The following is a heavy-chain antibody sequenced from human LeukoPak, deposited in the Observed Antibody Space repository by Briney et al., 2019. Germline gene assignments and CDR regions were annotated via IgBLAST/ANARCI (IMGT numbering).Heavy chain of an antibody. CDR3: ARQLAAGNDGFDV. CDR2: IYYNEDT. Sequence: SETLSLTCTVSGASFSSNTYYWAWIRQPPGKGLEFIGSIYYNEDTFHNPSLKSRLTISVDTSANLFSLRLTSVTAADTATYYCARQLAAGNDGFDVWGQGTVVTASS. J-gene: IGHJ3*01. D-gene: IGHD2-15*01. CDR1: GASFSSNTYY. V-gene: IGHV4-39*01.